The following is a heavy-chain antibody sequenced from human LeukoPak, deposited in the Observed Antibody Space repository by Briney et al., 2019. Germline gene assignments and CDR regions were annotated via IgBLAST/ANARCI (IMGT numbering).Heavy chain of an antibody. J-gene: IGHJ4*02. CDR2: FDPEDGET. Sequence: ASVTVSCKVSGYTLTELSMHWVRQAPGKGLEWMGGFDPEDGETIYAQKFQGRVTMTEDTSTDTAYMELSSLRSEDTAVYYCATENSRSGGSGSYYFDYWGQGTLVTVSS. CDR3: ATENSRSGGSGSYYFDY. CDR1: GYTLTELS. D-gene: IGHD3-10*01. V-gene: IGHV1-24*01.